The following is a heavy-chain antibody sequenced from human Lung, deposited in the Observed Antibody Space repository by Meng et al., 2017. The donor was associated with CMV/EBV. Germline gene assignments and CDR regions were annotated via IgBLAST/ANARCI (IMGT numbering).Heavy chain of an antibody. CDR1: GYTFPNYG. J-gene: IGHJ4*02. CDR2: INAYNGDT. V-gene: IGHV1-18*01. CDR3: ARVEVGITSGDY. D-gene: IGHD1-26*01. Sequence: QLGQSEGEVKKPGASVKVSCKASGYTFPNYGITWVRQAPGQGLEWMGWINAYNGDTNYAQTLQGRVTMTTDTSTSTAYMELRSLRSDDTAVYYCARVEVGITSGDYWGQGTLVTVSS.